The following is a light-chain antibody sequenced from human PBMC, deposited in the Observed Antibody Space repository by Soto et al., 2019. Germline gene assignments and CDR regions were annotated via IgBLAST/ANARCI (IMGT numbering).Light chain of an antibody. CDR3: CSYAGSTTRVL. J-gene: IGLJ7*01. Sequence: QSALTQPVSVSGSPGQSIIISCTGTSSDVDTYKYVSWYQQHPGKAPKLMIYEVSHRPSGVSDRFSGSKSGNTASLTISGLQAEDEADYYCCSYAGSTTRVLFGGGTQLTVL. CDR1: SSDVDTYKY. CDR2: EVS. V-gene: IGLV2-14*01.